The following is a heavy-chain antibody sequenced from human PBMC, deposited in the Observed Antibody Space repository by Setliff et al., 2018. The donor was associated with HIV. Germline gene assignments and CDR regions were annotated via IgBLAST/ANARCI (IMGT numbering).Heavy chain of an antibody. J-gene: IGHJ6*03. CDR2: IYYSGST. D-gene: IGHD5-12*01. CDR1: GGSISSSIYY. CDR3: ARGVIETDYDYVDIYYYNYMDV. Sequence: SETLSLTCTVSGGSISSSIYYWGWIRQPPGKGLEWIGFIYYSGSTKYNPSLKSRVTISVDTSKKHFSLRLTSVTAADTAVYFCARGVIETDYDYVDIYYYNYMDVWGKGTTVTVSS. V-gene: IGHV4-39*02.